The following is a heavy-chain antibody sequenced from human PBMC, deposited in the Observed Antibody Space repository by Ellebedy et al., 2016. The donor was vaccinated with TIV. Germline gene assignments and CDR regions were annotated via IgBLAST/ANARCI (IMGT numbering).Heavy chain of an antibody. Sequence: GESLKISCAASGFTFRNYAMHWVRQAPGKGLEWVAVIPYDGSNKYYADSVKGRFTISRDNSTNTLYLEMNSLRAEDTAVYYCARKFSYGSGRYLYYFDHWGQGTLVTVSS. CDR2: IPYDGSNK. CDR3: ARKFSYGSGRYLYYFDH. J-gene: IGHJ4*02. CDR1: GFTFRNYA. V-gene: IGHV3-30*04. D-gene: IGHD3-10*01.